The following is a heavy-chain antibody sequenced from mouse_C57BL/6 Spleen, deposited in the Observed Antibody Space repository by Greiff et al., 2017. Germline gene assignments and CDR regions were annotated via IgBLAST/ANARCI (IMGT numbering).Heavy chain of an antibody. V-gene: IGHV1-76*01. CDR1: GYTFTDYY. J-gene: IGHJ4*01. CDR2: IYPGSGNT. D-gene: IGHD2-4*01. Sequence: QVQLKEPGAELVRPGASVKLSCKASGYTFTDYYINWVKQRPGQGLEWIARIYPGSGNTYYNEKFKGKATLTADKSSSTAYMQLSSLTSEDSAVYFCESYDYDYAMDYWGQGTSVTVSS. CDR3: ESYDYDYAMDY.